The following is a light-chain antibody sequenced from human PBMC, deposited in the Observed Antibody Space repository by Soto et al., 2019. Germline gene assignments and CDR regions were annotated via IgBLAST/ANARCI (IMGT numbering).Light chain of an antibody. CDR2: EVS. CDR1: SSDVGGYNY. V-gene: IGLV2-8*01. J-gene: IGLJ1*01. CDR3: RSYAGSILYV. Sequence: QSVLTQPPSASGSPGQSVTISCTGTSSDVGGYNYVSWYQQHPGKAPKLMIYEVSKRPSGVPDRFSGSKSGNTASLTVSGLQAEEEADYYCRSYAGSILYVFGTGNNVTV.